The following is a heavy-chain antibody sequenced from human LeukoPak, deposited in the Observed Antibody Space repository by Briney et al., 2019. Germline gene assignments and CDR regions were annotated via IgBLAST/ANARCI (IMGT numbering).Heavy chain of an antibody. CDR2: IIPIFGAA. V-gene: IGHV1-69*05. J-gene: IGHJ4*02. CDR3: ARGVVVAYSFDY. CDR1: GGTFSSYA. Sequence: SVKVSCKASGGTFSSYAISWVRQAPGQGLEWMGRIIPIFGAANYAQRFQGRVTITTDESTSTAYMELSSLRSEDTAVYYCARGVVVAYSFDYWGQGTLVTVSS. D-gene: IGHD3-22*01.